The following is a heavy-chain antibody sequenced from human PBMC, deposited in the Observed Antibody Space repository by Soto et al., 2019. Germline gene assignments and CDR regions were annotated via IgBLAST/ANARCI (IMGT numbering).Heavy chain of an antibody. CDR1: GASISRGGFH. CDR3: ARRGSGHTFDY. D-gene: IGHD3-10*01. Sequence: QLQLQESGPGLVKPSETLSLTCAVSGASISRGGFHWGWIRQPPGQGLEWIGSLYSGSTYYNPSLKSRVTISADTSKNEFSLRLTSVTAADTAVYYCARRGSGHTFDYWGQGTLVTVFS. V-gene: IGHV4-39*01. CDR2: LYSGST. J-gene: IGHJ4*02.